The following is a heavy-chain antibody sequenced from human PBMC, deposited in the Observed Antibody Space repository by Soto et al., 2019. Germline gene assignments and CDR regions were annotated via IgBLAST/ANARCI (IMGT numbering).Heavy chain of an antibody. J-gene: IGHJ6*04. Sequence: QVQLVESGGGVAQPGRSLRLSCAASGFTFSSYAMHWVRQAPGKGLVRVAVISYDGSNKYYADSVKGRFTISSDNSKNTLYLQMNSPRAEDTAVYYCARNLIGVANGDQFYGLYVWGKVTTVIFSS. D-gene: IGHD3-3*01. CDR1: GFTFSSYA. CDR2: ISYDGSNK. CDR3: ARNLIGVANGDQFYGLYV. V-gene: IGHV3-30-3*01.